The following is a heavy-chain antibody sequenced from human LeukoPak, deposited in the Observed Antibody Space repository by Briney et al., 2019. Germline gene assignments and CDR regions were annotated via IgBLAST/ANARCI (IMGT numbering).Heavy chain of an antibody. J-gene: IGHJ4*02. CDR3: AKEAGTTGTSCFDY. D-gene: IGHD1-1*01. Sequence: GGSLRLSCAASGFTFSSNAMTWVRQAPGKGLEWVSAISATGTYYADTVKGRFTISRDKSRNTLYLQMNSLRAEDTAIYYCAKEAGTTGTSCFDYWGQGTLVTVSS. CDR2: ISATGT. V-gene: IGHV3-23*01. CDR1: GFTFSSNA.